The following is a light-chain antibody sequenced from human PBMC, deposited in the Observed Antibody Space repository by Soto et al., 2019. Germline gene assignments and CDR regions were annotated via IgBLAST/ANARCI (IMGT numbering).Light chain of an antibody. Sequence: QSVLTQPPSVSGAPGQRVTISCTGSSSNIGAGYDVHWYQPLPGTAPKLLIYGNSNRPSGVPDRFSGSKSGTSASLAITGLQAEDEADYYCQSYDSSLSGCVFGGGTELTVL. CDR3: QSYDSSLSGCV. V-gene: IGLV1-40*01. CDR2: GNS. J-gene: IGLJ2*01. CDR1: SSNIGAGYD.